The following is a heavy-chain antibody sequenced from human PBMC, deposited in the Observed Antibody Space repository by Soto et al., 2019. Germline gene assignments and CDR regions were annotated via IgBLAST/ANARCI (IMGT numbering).Heavy chain of an antibody. J-gene: IGHJ6*02. V-gene: IGHV1-69*01. CDR3: ETPWQYSSSWYYGMDV. D-gene: IGHD6-13*01. CDR1: GGTFSSYA. CDR2: IIPIFGTA. Sequence: QVQLVQSGAEVKKPGSSVKVSCKASGGTFSSYAISWVRQAPGQGLEWMGGIIPIFGTANYAQKFQGRVTIAADESTSTAYMELSRLRSEDTAVYYCETPWQYSSSWYYGMDVWGQGTTVTVSS.